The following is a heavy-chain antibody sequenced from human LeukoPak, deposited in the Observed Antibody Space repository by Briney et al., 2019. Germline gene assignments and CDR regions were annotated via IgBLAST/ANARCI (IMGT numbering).Heavy chain of an antibody. CDR1: GGSISTGSYY. J-gene: IGHJ3*02. Sequence: TSQTLSLTCTVSGGSISTGSYYWSWIRQPPGKGLEWIGEINHSGSTNYNPSLKSRVTISVDTSKNQFSLKLSSVTAADTAVYYCAGGYSSSWYPDAFDIWGQGTMVTVSS. V-gene: IGHV4-39*07. D-gene: IGHD6-13*01. CDR2: INHSGST. CDR3: AGGYSSSWYPDAFDI.